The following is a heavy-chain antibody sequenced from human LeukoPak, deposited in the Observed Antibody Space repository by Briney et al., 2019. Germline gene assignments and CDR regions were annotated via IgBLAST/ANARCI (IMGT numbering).Heavy chain of an antibody. CDR2: ISSSSSYI. CDR1: GFTFSSYS. D-gene: IGHD1-26*01. Sequence: GGSLTLSCAASGFTFSSYSMNWVRRAPGKGLDWVSSISSSSSYIYYADSVKGRFTISRDNAKNSLYLQMNSLSAEDTAVYYCARDSAGATPFDPWGQGTLVTVSS. CDR3: ARDSAGATPFDP. J-gene: IGHJ5*02. V-gene: IGHV3-21*01.